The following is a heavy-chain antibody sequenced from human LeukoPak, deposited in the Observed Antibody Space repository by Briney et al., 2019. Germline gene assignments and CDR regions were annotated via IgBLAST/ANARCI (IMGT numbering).Heavy chain of an antibody. CDR1: GFTISRSS. CDR3: AKEMATITYLEY. Sequence: GGSLRLSCAASGFTISRSSMHWVRQAPGKGLEWVAFIQYDGINKYYADSVKGRFTISRDNSKNTLYLQMNSLRAEDTAVYYCAKEMATITYLEYWGQGTLVTVSS. D-gene: IGHD5-24*01. V-gene: IGHV3-30*04. CDR2: IQYDGINK. J-gene: IGHJ4*02.